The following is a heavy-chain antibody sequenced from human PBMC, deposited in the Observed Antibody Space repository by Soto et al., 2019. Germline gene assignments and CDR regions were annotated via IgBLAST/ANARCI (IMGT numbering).Heavy chain of an antibody. CDR3: ARADLEASVGY. CDR1: GGSMSSHY. J-gene: IGHJ4*02. Sequence: PSETLSLTCTVSGGSMSSHYWTWLRQPPGKGLEWIGYISYSGRTYYNPSLKSRVTISADTSRNQFSLKLSSVIAADTAVYYCARADLEASVGYWGQGTLVTVSS. CDR2: ISYSGRT. V-gene: IGHV4-59*11.